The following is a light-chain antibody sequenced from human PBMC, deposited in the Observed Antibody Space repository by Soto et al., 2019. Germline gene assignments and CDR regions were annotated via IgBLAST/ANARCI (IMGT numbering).Light chain of an antibody. CDR1: SSKIGSNY. CDR3: AAWDESLNGLYV. CDR2: RNN. V-gene: IGLV1-47*01. J-gene: IGLJ1*01. Sequence: QSVLTQPPSASGTPGQRLTISFSGSSSKIGSNYVFWYPQLPGTAPKVLIYRNNRRPSGVSDRFSGSKIGTSASLAISGLRFEDEADYYCAAWDESLNGLYVFGTGTKVTVL.